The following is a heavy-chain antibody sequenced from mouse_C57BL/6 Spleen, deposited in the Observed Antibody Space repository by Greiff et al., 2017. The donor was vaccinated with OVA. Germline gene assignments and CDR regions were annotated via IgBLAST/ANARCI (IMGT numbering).Heavy chain of an antibody. D-gene: IGHD2-3*01. CDR2: IYPGDGDT. J-gene: IGHJ2*01. CDR3: ARSVDGYYGY. CDR1: GYAFSSSW. V-gene: IGHV1-82*01. Sequence: LQQSGPELVKPGASVKISCKASGYAFSSSWMNWVKQRPGKGLEWIGRIYPGDGDTNYNGKFKGKATLTADKSSSTAYMQLSSLTSEDSAVYFCARSVDGYYGYWGQGTTLTVSS.